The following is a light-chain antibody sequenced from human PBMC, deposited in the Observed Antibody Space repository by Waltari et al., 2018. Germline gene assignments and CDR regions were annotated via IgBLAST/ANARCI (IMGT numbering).Light chain of an antibody. V-gene: IGLV1-47*01. CDR3: VAWDDSLSGLWV. CDR2: GSV. J-gene: IGLJ3*02. Sequence: QSVLNQSPSASGTPGQRVTISCSGSSSNIGSNYVYWYQQLPGTATKLLIYGSVQRPAGVPARFSGSKSGTSASLAISGLRSEDEGDYYCVAWDDSLSGLWVFGGGTKLTVL. CDR1: SSNIGSNY.